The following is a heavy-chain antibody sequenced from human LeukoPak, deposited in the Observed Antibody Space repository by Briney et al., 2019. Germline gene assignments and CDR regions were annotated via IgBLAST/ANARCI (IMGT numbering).Heavy chain of an antibody. J-gene: IGHJ6*03. CDR3: ARDRGGGHMDV. CDR2: IGTTGDT. D-gene: IGHD2-15*01. CDR1: GFTFTTYD. Sequence: PGGSLRLSCAASGFTFTTYDMHWARQATGKGLEWVSAIGTTGDTYYPGSVKGRFTISRENAKNSLYLQMNSLRAGDTAVYYCARDRGGGHMDVGGKSPAVSIS. V-gene: IGHV3-13*01.